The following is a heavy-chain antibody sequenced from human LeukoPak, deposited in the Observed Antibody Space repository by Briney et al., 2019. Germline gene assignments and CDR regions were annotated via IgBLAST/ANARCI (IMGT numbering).Heavy chain of an antibody. V-gene: IGHV4-59*12. CDR3: ARDNGDYGTYY. Sequence: SETLSLTCTVSGGSISSYYWSWIRQPPGKGLEWIGDIYYSGSTNYNPSLKSRVTISVDTSKNQFSLKLSSVTAADTAVYYCARDNGDYGTYYWGQGTLVTVSS. D-gene: IGHD4-17*01. CDR1: GGSISSYY. CDR2: IYYSGST. J-gene: IGHJ4*02.